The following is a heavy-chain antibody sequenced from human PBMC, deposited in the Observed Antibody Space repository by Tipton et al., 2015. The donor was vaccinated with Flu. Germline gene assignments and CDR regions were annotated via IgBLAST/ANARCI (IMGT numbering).Heavy chain of an antibody. CDR1: GGSISRGGYY. CDR3: ARGGTVTTFYY. D-gene: IGHD4-17*01. J-gene: IGHJ4*02. V-gene: IGHV4-31*03. CDR2: IYYSGST. Sequence: TLSLTCTVSGGSISRGGYYWSWIRQHPGKGLEWIGYIYYSGSTYYNPSLKSRVTVLVDTSKSQFSLQLSSVTAADTAVCYRARGGTVTTFYYWGQGNLVTASS.